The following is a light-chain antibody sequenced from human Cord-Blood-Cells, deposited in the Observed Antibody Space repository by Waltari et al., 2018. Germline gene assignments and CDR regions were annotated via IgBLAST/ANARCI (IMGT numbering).Light chain of an antibody. CDR1: QSVSSSY. Sequence: ESVLTQSPGTLSLSPGERATLSCRASQSVSSSYLAWYQQKPGQAPRLLIYGASSRATCIPVSFSGSGSGTDFTLTISRLEPEDFAVYYCQQYGSSLTWTFGQGTKVEIK. CDR3: QQYGSSLTWT. V-gene: IGKV3-20*01. CDR2: GAS. J-gene: IGKJ1*01.